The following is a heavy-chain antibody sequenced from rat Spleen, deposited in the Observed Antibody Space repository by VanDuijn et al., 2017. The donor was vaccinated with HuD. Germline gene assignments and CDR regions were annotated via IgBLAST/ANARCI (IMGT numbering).Heavy chain of an antibody. CDR3: TSASAGFGY. D-gene: IGHD1-4*01. J-gene: IGHJ2*01. Sequence: EVQLVESGGGLVQPGRSMKLSCAASGFTFSSFPMAWVRQAPTKGLAWVATISTSGVSTYYPDSVKCRVTISRDNEKSTLYLQMNSLRSEDTATYYCTSASAGFGYWGQGVMVTVSS. V-gene: IGHV5-46*01. CDR2: ISTSGVST. CDR1: GFTFSSFP.